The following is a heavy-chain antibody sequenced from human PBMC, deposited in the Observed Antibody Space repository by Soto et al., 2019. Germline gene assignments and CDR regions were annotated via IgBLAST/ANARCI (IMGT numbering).Heavy chain of an antibody. J-gene: IGHJ4*02. CDR2: ISSSGDST. CDR1: GFTFSDYY. D-gene: IGHD1-7*01. CDR3: ARGGVKGTTSRGQVYN. V-gene: IGHV3-11*06. Sequence: QVQVVESGGGLVKPGGSLRLSCAASGFTFSDYYMSWIRQAPGKGLGWVSFISSSGDSTKYADSVKGRFTISRDNAKNSLYLQLNSLRAEDTAVYYCARGGVKGTTSRGQVYNWGQGTLVTVSS.